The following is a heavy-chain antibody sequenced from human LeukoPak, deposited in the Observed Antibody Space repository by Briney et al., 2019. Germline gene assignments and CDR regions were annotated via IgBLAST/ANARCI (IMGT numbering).Heavy chain of an antibody. V-gene: IGHV4-34*01. J-gene: IGHJ4*02. Sequence: PSETLSLTCAVYGGSFSGYYWSWIRQPPGKGLEWIGEINHRGSTNYNPSLKSRVTISVDTSKNQFSLKLSSVTAEDTAVYYCARGDGGGRRYYYDSSGYYYSFWGQGTLVTVSS. CDR2: INHRGST. D-gene: IGHD3-22*01. CDR3: ARGDGGGRRYYYDSSGYYYSF. CDR1: GGSFSGYY.